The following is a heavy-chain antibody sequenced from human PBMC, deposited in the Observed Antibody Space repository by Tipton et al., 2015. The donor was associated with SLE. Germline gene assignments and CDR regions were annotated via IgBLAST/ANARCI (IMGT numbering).Heavy chain of an antibody. CDR3: ARYRAAGYFDY. CDR1: GGSISSGSYY. V-gene: IGHV4-61*02. D-gene: IGHD6-13*01. J-gene: IGHJ4*02. Sequence: TLSLTCTVSGGSISSGSYYWSWIRQPAGKGLEWIGRIYTSGSTNYNPSLKSRVTISVDTSKNQFSLKLSSVTAADTAVYYCARYRAAGYFDYRGQGTLVTVSS. CDR2: IYTSGST.